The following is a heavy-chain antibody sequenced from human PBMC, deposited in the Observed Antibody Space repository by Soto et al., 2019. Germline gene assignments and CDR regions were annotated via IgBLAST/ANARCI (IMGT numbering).Heavy chain of an antibody. CDR3: AKDGWSYGVPLDC. Sequence: GGSLRLSCAASGFTFNTVRTWVRWAPRKGLELVSGINGNGGKTYYSDSAKGRFTISRDNSKNTLYLQMNSLRAEDTAIYYCAKDGWSYGVPLDCWGQGTLVTVSS. V-gene: IGHV3-23*01. CDR2: INGNGGKT. J-gene: IGHJ4*02. CDR1: GFTFNTV. D-gene: IGHD3-10*01.